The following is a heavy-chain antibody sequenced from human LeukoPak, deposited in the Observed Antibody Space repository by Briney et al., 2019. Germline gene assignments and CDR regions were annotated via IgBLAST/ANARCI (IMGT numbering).Heavy chain of an antibody. D-gene: IGHD3-3*02. CDR1: GYTFTDYF. J-gene: IGHJ4*02. CDR2: FNPNSGGT. V-gene: IGHV1-2*02. CDR3: GRDGAFYGYVDY. Sequence: ASVKVSCKASGYTFTDYFIHWVRQAPGQGLDWMGWFNPNSGGTNYAPKFQGRVTMTRDTSIRTAYLYLGGLRSDDTAVYYCGRDGAFYGYVDYWGQGSLVTVSS.